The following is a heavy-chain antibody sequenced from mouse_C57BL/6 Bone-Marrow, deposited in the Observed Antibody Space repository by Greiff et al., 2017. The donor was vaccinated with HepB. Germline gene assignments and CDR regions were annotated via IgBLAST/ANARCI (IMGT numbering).Heavy chain of an antibody. V-gene: IGHV1-81*01. CDR1: GYTFTSYG. D-gene: IGHD1-3*01. J-gene: IGHJ2*01. Sequence: VKLMESGAELARPGASVKLSCKASGYTFTSYGISWVKQRTGQGLEWIGEIYPRSGNTYYNEKFKGKATLTADKSSSTAYMELRSLTSEDSAVYFCARDGSSTLFDYWGQGTTLTVSS. CDR3: ARDGSSTLFDY. CDR2: IYPRSGNT.